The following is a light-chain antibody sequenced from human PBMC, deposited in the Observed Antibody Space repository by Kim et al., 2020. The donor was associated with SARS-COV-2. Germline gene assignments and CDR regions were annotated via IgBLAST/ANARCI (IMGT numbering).Light chain of an antibody. V-gene: IGLV3-1*01. CDR3: QAWDRSSWV. J-gene: IGLJ3*02. CDR1: KLWDKY. CDR2: QDR. Sequence: SVSPGQTARITCSQDKLWDKYACWYQPKPGPSPLLVIYQDRPRPSRIPERFSGSHSWNTAPLTLSGTQAMDDADYSSQAWDRSSWVFGGGTQLTVL.